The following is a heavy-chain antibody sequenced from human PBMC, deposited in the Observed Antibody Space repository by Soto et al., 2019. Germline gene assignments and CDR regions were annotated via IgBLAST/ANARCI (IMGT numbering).Heavy chain of an antibody. J-gene: IGHJ4*02. V-gene: IGHV4-59*01. CDR2: IYYSGSA. CDR1: GGSISGFY. CDR3: ARWTYCGGDCYWLDF. D-gene: IGHD2-21*02. Sequence: PSETLSLTCTISGGSISGFYWGWIRQPPGKGLEWIGNIYYSGSANYDPSLRSRVTISLNTSKNQFSLNLNSVTAADTAIYYCARWTYCGGDCYWLDFWGQGTLVTVSP.